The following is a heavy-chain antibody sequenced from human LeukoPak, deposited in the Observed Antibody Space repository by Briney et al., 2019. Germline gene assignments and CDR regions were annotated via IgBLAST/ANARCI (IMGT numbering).Heavy chain of an antibody. J-gene: IGHJ4*02. CDR2: IWYDGSNK. CDR1: GFTFSFYG. CDR3: ARGRFPRYCGGGICYSEGYYFDS. Sequence: GGSLRLSCTASGFTFSFYGMHWVRQAPGKGLEWVAVIWYDGSNKYYADSVKGRFTISRDNSKNTLYLQMNSLRDEDTAVYYCARGRFPRYCGGGICYSEGYYFDSWGQGTLVTVSS. D-gene: IGHD2-15*01. V-gene: IGHV3-33*01.